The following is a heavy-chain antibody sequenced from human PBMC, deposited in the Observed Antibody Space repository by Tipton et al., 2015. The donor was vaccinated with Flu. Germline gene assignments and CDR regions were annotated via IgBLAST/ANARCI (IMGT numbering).Heavy chain of an antibody. CDR1: GFTVSSNY. CDR2: IYSGGST. CDR3: ARDLQYYGSGSYVWYFDL. V-gene: IGHV3-53*01. Sequence: QLVQSGGGLIQPGGSLRLSCAASGFTVSSNYMSWVRQAPGKGLEWVSVIYSGGSTYYADSVKGRFTISRDNSKNTLYLQMNSLRAEDTAVYYCARDLQYYGSGSYVWYFDLWGRGTLVTVSS. D-gene: IGHD3-10*01. J-gene: IGHJ2*01.